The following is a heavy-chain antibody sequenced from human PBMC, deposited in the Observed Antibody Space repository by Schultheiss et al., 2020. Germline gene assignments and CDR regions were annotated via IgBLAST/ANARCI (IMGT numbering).Heavy chain of an antibody. CDR2: IYYSGST. Sequence: SGPTLVKPTQTLTLTCTFSGFSLSTSGMCVSWIRQPPGKGLEWIGYIYYSGSTYYNPSLKSRVTISVDTSKNQFSLKLSSVTAADTAVYYCARAYGDQQTFDYWGQGTLVTVSS. CDR1: GFSLSTSGMC. V-gene: IGHV4-31*03. J-gene: IGHJ4*02. D-gene: IGHD4-17*01. CDR3: ARAYGDQQTFDY.